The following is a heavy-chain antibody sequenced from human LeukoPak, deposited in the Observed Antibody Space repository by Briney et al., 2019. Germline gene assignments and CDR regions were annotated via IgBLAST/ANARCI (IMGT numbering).Heavy chain of an antibody. D-gene: IGHD3-10*01. J-gene: IGHJ4*02. V-gene: IGHV3-9*01. CDR3: AKAYYYDSGSYGGYDD. CDR2: ISWNSGSI. CDR1: GFTFDDYA. Sequence: GGSLRLSCAAPGFTFDDYAMHWVRQAPGKGLEWVSGISWNSGSIGYADSVKGRFTISRDNAKNSLYLQMNSLRAEDTALYYCAKAYYYDSGSYGGYDDWGQGTLVTVSS.